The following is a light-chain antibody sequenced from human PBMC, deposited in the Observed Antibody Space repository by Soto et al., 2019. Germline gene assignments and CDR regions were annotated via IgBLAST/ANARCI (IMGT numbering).Light chain of an antibody. CDR2: FKSDSDK. V-gene: IGLV5-45*01. Sequence: QPVLTQPASLSASPGASASLTCTLSSGINVATNRIYWYQQKPGSPPQYLLRFKSDSDKQQGSGVPSRFSGSKDASANAGILLISGLQSEDEADYYCMIWNSSASAVFGGGTKLTVL. CDR3: MIWNSSASAV. J-gene: IGLJ2*01. CDR1: SGINVATNR.